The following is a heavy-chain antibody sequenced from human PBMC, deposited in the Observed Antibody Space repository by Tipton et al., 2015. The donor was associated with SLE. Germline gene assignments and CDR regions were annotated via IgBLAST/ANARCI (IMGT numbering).Heavy chain of an antibody. CDR2: IYYSGGT. J-gene: IGHJ4*02. CDR1: GGSISSSSYY. V-gene: IGHV4-39*07. Sequence: TLSLTCTVSGGSISSSSYYWGWIRQPPGKGLEWIGSIYYSGGTNYNPSLKSRVTISVDTSKNQFSLKLSSVTAADTAVYYCARGGNYDFFRSPHAYFDYWGQGTLVTVSS. CDR3: ARGGNYDFFRSPHAYFDY. D-gene: IGHD3-3*01.